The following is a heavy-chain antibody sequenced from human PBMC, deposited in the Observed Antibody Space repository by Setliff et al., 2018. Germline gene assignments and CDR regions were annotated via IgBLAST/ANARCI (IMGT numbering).Heavy chain of an antibody. CDR2: IKSKTDGGTT. V-gene: IGHV3-15*01. J-gene: IGHJ6*03. D-gene: IGHD3-10*01. CDR1: GFTFSNAW. Sequence: GSLRLSCAASGFTFSNAWMSWVRQAPGKGLEWVGRIKSKTDGGTTDYAAPVKGRFTISRDDSKNTLYLQMNSLKTEDTAVYYCTTGPHYGSGYYYYMDVWGKGTTVTVSS. CDR3: TTGPHYGSGYYYYMDV.